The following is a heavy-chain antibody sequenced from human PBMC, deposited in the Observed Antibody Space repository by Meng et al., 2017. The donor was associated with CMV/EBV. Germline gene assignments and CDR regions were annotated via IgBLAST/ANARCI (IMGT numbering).Heavy chain of an antibody. Sequence: QLNLTASCPPLVKPTQALTLTCPFSVFSLITSVLGVGWIRHPPGKALEWLALIYWDDDKRYSPSLKSRLTITKDTSKNQVVLTMPNMDPVDTATYYCAHKGRRMAAAGINWFDPWGQGTLVTVSS. CDR3: AHKGRRMAAAGINWFDP. CDR2: IYWDDDK. D-gene: IGHD6-13*01. V-gene: IGHV2-5*02. J-gene: IGHJ5*02. CDR1: VFSLITSVLG.